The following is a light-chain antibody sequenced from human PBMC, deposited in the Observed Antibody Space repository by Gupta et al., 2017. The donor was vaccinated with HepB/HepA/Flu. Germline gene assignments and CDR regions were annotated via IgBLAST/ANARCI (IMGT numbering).Light chain of an antibody. CDR1: SSDVGGYNY. J-gene: IGLJ2*01. V-gene: IGLV2-14*01. CDR3: SSYTSSSTLVV. Sequence: QSPLPQPASVSRSPGQSITISCTGTSSDVGGYNYVSWYQQHPGEAPKLMIYDVSSRPSGVSNRFSGSKSGNTASLTISGLQAEDEADYYCSSYTSSSTLVVFGGGTKLTVL. CDR2: DVS.